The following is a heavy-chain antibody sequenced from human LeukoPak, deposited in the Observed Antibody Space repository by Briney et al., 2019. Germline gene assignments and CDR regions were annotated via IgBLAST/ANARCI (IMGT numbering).Heavy chain of an antibody. Sequence: GGSLRLSCAASGITFSNAWMTWVRQAPGKGLEWVASIKPDGSAKYYVDSVKGRFTISKDNAKKSLYLQMNSLRVEDTAMYYCGRDPDYWGQGTLVTVSS. CDR1: GITFSNAW. CDR2: IKPDGSAK. V-gene: IGHV3-7*01. CDR3: GRDPDY. J-gene: IGHJ4*02.